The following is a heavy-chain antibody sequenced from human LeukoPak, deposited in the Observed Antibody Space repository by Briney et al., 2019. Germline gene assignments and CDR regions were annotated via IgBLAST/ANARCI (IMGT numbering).Heavy chain of an antibody. Sequence: GGSLRLSCAASGFTFSSYAMHWVRQAPGKGLEYVSAISSNGGSTYYANSVKGRFTISRDNSKNTLYLQMGSLRAEDTAVYYCAKAGVGATFGWGQGTLVTVSS. CDR2: ISSNGGST. J-gene: IGHJ4*02. CDR3: AKAGVGATFG. D-gene: IGHD1-26*01. CDR1: GFTFSSYA. V-gene: IGHV3-64*01.